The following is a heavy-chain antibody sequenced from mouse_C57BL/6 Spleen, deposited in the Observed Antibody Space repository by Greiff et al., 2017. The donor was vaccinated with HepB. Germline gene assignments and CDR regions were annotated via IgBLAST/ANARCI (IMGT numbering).Heavy chain of an antibody. D-gene: IGHD4-1*01. J-gene: IGHJ4*01. Sequence: EVQLVESGGGLVKPGGSLKLSCAASGFTFSDYGMHWVRQAPEKGLEWVAYISSGSSTIYYADTVKGRFTISRDNAKNTLFLQMTSLRSEDTAMYYCARPGTGSYYYAMDYWGQGTSVTVSS. CDR2: ISSGSSTI. CDR3: ARPGTGSYYYAMDY. CDR1: GFTFSDYG. V-gene: IGHV5-17*01.